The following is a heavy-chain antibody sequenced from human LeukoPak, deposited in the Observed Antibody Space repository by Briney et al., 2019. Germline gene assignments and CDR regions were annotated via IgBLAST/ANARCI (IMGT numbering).Heavy chain of an antibody. V-gene: IGHV4-59*08. D-gene: IGHD6-19*01. Sequence: SETLSLTCSVSGGSISNYYWSWIRQPPGKGLEWIGYLYYSGDTNYNPSLKSRVTISVDTSKNQFSLNLSSVTAADTAMYYCARHGRNSGAPNYWGQGTLVTVSS. CDR1: GGSISNYY. J-gene: IGHJ4*02. CDR3: ARHGRNSGAPNY. CDR2: LYYSGDT.